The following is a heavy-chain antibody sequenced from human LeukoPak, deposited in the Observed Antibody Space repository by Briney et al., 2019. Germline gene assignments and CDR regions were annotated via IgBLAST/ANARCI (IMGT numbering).Heavy chain of an antibody. J-gene: IGHJ5*02. Sequence: SETLSLTCAVYGGSFSGYYWSWIRQPPGKGLEWIGEINLSGSTNYNPSLKSRVTISVDTSKNQFSLKLSSVTAADTAVYYCARGRTYYYDSSGYKRFRWFDPWGQGTLVTVSS. CDR2: INLSGST. CDR3: ARGRTYYYDSSGYKRFRWFDP. D-gene: IGHD3-22*01. V-gene: IGHV4-34*01. CDR1: GGSFSGYY.